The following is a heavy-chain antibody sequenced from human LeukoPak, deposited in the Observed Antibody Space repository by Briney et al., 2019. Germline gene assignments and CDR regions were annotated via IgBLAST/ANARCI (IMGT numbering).Heavy chain of an antibody. CDR1: GESLNGHY. D-gene: IGHD1-26*01. CDR2: GSERGGS. J-gene: IGHJ5*02. Sequence: SETLSLTCAVYGESLNGHYWSWIRQSPGKGLEWIGEGSERGGSKFNPSLKSRVTISADTSKNQFSLKLSSVTAADTAVYHCAKNGQSGFSFDPWGRGTLVTVSS. CDR3: AKNGQSGFSFDP. V-gene: IGHV4-34*01.